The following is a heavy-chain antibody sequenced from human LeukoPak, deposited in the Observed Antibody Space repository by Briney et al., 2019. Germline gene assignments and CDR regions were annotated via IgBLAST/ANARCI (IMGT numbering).Heavy chain of an antibody. CDR2: ITSGGSTI. CDR3: AHLFTLVTTLVLDYYGMDV. CDR1: GFTFSSYE. V-gene: IGHV3-48*03. J-gene: IGHJ6*02. Sequence: GGSLRLSCAASGFTFSSYEMNWVRQAPGKGLEWLSYITSGGSTIYYADSVKGRFTISRDNSKNPLYLQMNSLRAEDTAVYYCAHLFTLVTTLVLDYYGMDVWGQGTTVTVSS. D-gene: IGHD4-17*01.